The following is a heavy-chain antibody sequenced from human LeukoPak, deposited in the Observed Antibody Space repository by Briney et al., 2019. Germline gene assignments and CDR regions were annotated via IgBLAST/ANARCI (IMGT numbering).Heavy chain of an antibody. D-gene: IGHD2-2*01. Sequence: SETLSLTCTVSGGSISSYYWSWIRQPPGKGLEWIGYIYYSGSTSYNPSLKSRVTISVDTSKNQFSLKLSSVTAADTAVYYCARDRGCSSTSCYAGIGWFDPWGQGTLVTVSS. V-gene: IGHV4-59*01. CDR1: GGSISSYY. CDR3: ARDRGCSSTSCYAGIGWFDP. CDR2: IYYSGST. J-gene: IGHJ5*02.